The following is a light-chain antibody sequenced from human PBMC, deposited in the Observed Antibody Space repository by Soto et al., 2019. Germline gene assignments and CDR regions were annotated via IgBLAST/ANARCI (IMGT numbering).Light chain of an antibody. J-gene: IGLJ1*01. Sequence: QSVLTQPPSASGTPGHRVTISCSGSSSNIGSNYVYWYQQLPGTAPKLLIYRNNQRPSGVPDRFSGSKSGTSASLAITELRSEDEADYYCAAWDDSMSANFVFGTGTKVTVL. CDR2: RNN. CDR1: SSNIGSNY. CDR3: AAWDDSMSANFV. V-gene: IGLV1-47*01.